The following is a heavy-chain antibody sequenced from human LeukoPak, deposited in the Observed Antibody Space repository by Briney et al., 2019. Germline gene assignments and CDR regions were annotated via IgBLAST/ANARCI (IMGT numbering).Heavy chain of an antibody. J-gene: IGHJ5*02. CDR3: AKGRRESSWNWFDP. D-gene: IGHD6-13*01. CDR2: LIGSGGST. Sequence: GGSLRLSCAASGFTFSSYAMSWFGQAPGKGLEWVSALIGSGGSTYSSDSLKGRFTISRDNSKNTLYLQMNSLRAEDTAVYYCAKGRRESSWNWFDPWGQGTLVTVSS. V-gene: IGHV3-23*01. CDR1: GFTFSSYA.